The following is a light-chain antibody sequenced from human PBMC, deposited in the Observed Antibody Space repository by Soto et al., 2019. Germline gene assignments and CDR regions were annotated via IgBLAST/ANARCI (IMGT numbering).Light chain of an antibody. J-gene: IGKJ4*01. V-gene: IGKV3-20*01. CDR3: QQYSSSPVT. CDR1: QRVSNTY. Sequence: EIVLAQSPGTLSLSPGERATLSCRASQRVSNTYLAWYQQKPGQAPRLLIYGVSSRATGIPDRFSGSGSGTDFTLTISRLEHEDFAVYYCQQYSSSPVTFGGGTTVEIK. CDR2: GVS.